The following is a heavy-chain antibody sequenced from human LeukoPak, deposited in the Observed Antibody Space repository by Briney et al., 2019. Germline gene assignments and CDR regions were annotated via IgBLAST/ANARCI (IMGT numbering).Heavy chain of an antibody. CDR2: IRFDGSNK. Sequence: GGSLRLSCAASGFTFSSYGMHWVRQAPGKGLEWVAFIRFDGSNKYYADSVKGRFTISRDNSKNTLYLQMNSLRAEDTAVYYCAKDPWELGGEEGVDYWGQGTLVTVSS. D-gene: IGHD1-26*01. J-gene: IGHJ4*02. CDR3: AKDPWELGGEEGVDY. CDR1: GFTFSSYG. V-gene: IGHV3-30*02.